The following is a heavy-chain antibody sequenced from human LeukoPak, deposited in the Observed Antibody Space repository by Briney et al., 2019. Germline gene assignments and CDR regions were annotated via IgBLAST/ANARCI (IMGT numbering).Heavy chain of an antibody. J-gene: IGHJ5*02. D-gene: IGHD6-13*01. CDR2: IWYDGSNK. CDR1: GFTFSSYG. CDR3: ARALHDLYSSSWFP. V-gene: IGHV3-33*01. Sequence: PGRSLRLSCAASGFTFSSYGMNWVRQAPGKGLEWVAAIWYDGSNKYYADSVKGRFTISRDNSKNTLYLQMNSLRAEDTAVYYCARALHDLYSSSWFPWGQGTLVTVSS.